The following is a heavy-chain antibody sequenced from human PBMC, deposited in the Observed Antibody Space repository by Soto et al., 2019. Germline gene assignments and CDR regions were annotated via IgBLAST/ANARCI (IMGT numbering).Heavy chain of an antibody. Sequence: ASVKVSCKASGGTFSSYTISWVRQAPGQGLEWMGRIIPILGIANYAQKFQGRVTITADKSTSTAYMELSSLRSEDTAVYYCARVGAAAGTKYDYFDYWGQGTLVTVSS. J-gene: IGHJ4*02. V-gene: IGHV1-69*02. D-gene: IGHD6-13*01. CDR1: GGTFSSYT. CDR2: IIPILGIA. CDR3: ARVGAAAGTKYDYFDY.